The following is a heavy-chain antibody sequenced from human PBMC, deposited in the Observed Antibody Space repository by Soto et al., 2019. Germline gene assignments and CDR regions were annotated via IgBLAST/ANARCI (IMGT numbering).Heavy chain of an antibody. CDR1: GFALTDHY. Sequence: EVQLVESGGGLVQPGGSLRLSCAVSGFALTDHYMDWVRQAPGMGLEWIGRSRNKAHSYSTEYAASVRGRFTISRDESENSLYLQMNTLKTEDTAVYYCGRAIPGQGLGFWGQGTLVTVSS. CDR2: SRNKAHSYST. J-gene: IGHJ4*02. CDR3: GRAIPGQGLGF. V-gene: IGHV3-72*01. D-gene: IGHD3-16*01.